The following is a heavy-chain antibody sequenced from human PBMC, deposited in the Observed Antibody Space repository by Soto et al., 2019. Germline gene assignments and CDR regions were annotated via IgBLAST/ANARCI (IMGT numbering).Heavy chain of an antibody. CDR1: GYTFTSYA. Sequence: QLQLVQSGAEEKKPGASVKVSCKASGYTFTSYAMHWVRQAPGQRLEWMGWINAGNGNTKYSQKFQGRVTITRDTSASTAYMELSSLRSEDTAVYYCARGHLRPDSSGWYYFDYWGQGTLVTVSS. CDR3: ARGHLRPDSSGWYYFDY. V-gene: IGHV1-3*05. CDR2: INAGNGNT. J-gene: IGHJ4*02. D-gene: IGHD6-19*01.